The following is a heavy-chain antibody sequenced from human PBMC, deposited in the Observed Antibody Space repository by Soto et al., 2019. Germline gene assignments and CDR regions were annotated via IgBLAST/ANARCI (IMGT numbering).Heavy chain of an antibody. D-gene: IGHD6-13*01. CDR1: GFTFSSYS. V-gene: IGHV3-48*02. J-gene: IGHJ5*02. Sequence: EVQLVESGGGLVQPGGSLRLSCAASGFTFSSYSMNWVRQAPGKGLEWVSYISSSSSTIYYADSVKGRFTISRDNAKSSLYLQMNSLRDEDTAVYYCAREAAAGYLNWFDPWGQGTLVTVSS. CDR3: AREAAAGYLNWFDP. CDR2: ISSSSSTI.